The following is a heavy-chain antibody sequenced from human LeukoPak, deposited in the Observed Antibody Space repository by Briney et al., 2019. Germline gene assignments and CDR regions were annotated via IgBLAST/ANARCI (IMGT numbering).Heavy chain of an antibody. CDR1: GFTFTAYA. CDR3: ARDHPDY. J-gene: IGHJ4*02. V-gene: IGHV3-30*04. CDR2: ISYDGSDK. Sequence: GGSLRLSCAHSGFTFTAYAIHWVRQAPGKGLDCVAFISYDGSDKHYAGSVKGRFTISRDNSKNTLYLQMNSLRAEDAAVYYCARDHPDYWGQGTLVTVSS.